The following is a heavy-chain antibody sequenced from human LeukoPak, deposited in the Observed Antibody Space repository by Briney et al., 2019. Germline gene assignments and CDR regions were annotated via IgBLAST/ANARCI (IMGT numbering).Heavy chain of an antibody. Sequence: GGSLRLSCAASGFSFSSYNMNWVRQAPGKGLEWVSSIIFSGSDIYYGGSVKGRFTISRDNAKNSLYLQMNSLRVEDTAVYYCAADGYSSPFDYWGQGTLVTVSS. CDR2: IIFSGSDI. CDR3: AADGYSSPFDY. V-gene: IGHV3-21*01. D-gene: IGHD4-11*01. J-gene: IGHJ4*02. CDR1: GFSFSSYN.